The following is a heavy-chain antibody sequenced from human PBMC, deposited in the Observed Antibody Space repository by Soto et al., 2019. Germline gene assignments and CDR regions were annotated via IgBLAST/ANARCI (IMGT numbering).Heavy chain of an antibody. CDR2: VYNSGST. CDR3: ARYRREAVAGYTLEN. V-gene: IGHV4-59*01. Sequence: SETLSLTCTVSGGSISSNYWTWIRQPPGKGLEWIGYVYNSGSTNYNPSLKSRVTISEDTSKSQFSLKVNSMTAADAAVYYCARYRREAVAGYTLENWGQGILVTVS. D-gene: IGHD6-13*01. CDR1: GGSISSNY. J-gene: IGHJ4*02.